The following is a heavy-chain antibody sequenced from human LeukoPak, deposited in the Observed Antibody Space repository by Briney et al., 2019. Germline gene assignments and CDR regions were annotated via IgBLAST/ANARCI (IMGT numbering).Heavy chain of an antibody. CDR2: ISARNGNT. Sequence: GASVKVSCKASGYTFTSYGISWVRQAPGQGLEWMGWISARNGNTNYAQEVQGRVTMTTDTSTSTAYMELRSLRSDDTAVYYCAREITYYDFWSGYYEGESYFDYWGQGTLVTVSS. V-gene: IGHV1-18*01. D-gene: IGHD3-3*01. CDR1: GYTFTSYG. J-gene: IGHJ4*02. CDR3: AREITYYDFWSGYYEGESYFDY.